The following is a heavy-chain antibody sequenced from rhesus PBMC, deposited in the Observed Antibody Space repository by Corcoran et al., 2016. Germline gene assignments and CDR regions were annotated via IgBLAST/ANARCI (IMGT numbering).Heavy chain of an antibody. CDR1: GGSISSNY. V-gene: IGHV4-169*01. J-gene: IGHJ5-2*02. D-gene: IGHD3-16*01. CDR2: ISGSGVSA. CDR3: ARYYYSGSYYYRSLDV. Sequence: QLQLQESGPGLVKPSETLSVTCAVSGGSISSNYWSWIRQAPGTGLEWIGYISGSGVSANNNPSLESRVTLSVDTSKNQFSLDLSSVTAADTAVYYCARYYYSGSYYYRSLDVWGRGVLVTVSS.